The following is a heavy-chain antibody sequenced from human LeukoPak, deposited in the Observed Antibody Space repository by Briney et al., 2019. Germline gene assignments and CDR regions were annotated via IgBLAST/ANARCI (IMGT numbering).Heavy chain of an antibody. D-gene: IGHD3-10*01. CDR3: ARDAEHPYYGSGSFDY. CDR2: LYSVGST. CDR1: GFIVSENY. V-gene: IGHV3-66*01. Sequence: PGGSLRLSCEVSGFIVSENYMSWVRQAPGKGPEWVSVLYSVGSTSYADSVKGRFTISRDNSKNTLYLQMNSLRADDTAVYYCARDAEHPYYGSGSFDYWGQGTLVTVSS. J-gene: IGHJ4*02.